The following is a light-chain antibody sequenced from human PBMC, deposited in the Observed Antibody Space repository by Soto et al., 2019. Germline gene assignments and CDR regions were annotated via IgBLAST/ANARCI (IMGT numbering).Light chain of an antibody. CDR1: QSVSSN. CDR2: GAS. CDR3: QQYNNWPRT. V-gene: IGKV3-15*01. Sequence: EVVMTQSPATLSVSPAERATLSCRASQSVSSNLAWYQLKPGQAPRLLIYGASTRATGIPARFSGSGSGTEFTLTISSLQSEDFAVYYCQQYNNWPRTFGQGTKVDI. J-gene: IGKJ1*01.